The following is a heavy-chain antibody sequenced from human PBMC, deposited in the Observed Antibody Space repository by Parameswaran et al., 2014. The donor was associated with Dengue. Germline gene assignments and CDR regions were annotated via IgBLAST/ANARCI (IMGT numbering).Heavy chain of an antibody. J-gene: IGHJ4*02. Sequence: WIRQPPGKGLVWIGSIYYSGSTYYNPSLKSRVTISVDTSKNQFSLRLSSVTAADTAVYYCARHVAAAAIGGDYWGQGTLVTVSS. CDR2: IYYSGST. CDR3: ARHVAAAAIGGDY. D-gene: IGHD2-2*02. V-gene: IGHV4-39*01.